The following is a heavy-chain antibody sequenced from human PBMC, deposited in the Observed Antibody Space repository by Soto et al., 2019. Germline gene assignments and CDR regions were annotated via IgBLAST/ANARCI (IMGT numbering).Heavy chain of an antibody. Sequence: GGSLRLSCAASGFTFSSYWMSWVRQAPGKGLEWVANIKEDGSQKWYVDSVKGRFTISRDNAKDSLYLQMNSLRVEDTAVYYCARGDYYDVSGPFSDSFDIWGQGTMVTV. V-gene: IGHV3-7*04. D-gene: IGHD3-22*01. J-gene: IGHJ3*02. CDR3: ARGDYYDVSGPFSDSFDI. CDR1: GFTFSSYW. CDR2: IKEDGSQK.